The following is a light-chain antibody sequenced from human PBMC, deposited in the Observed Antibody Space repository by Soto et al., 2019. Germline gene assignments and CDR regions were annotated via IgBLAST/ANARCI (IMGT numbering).Light chain of an antibody. CDR1: QDISNY. V-gene: IGKV1-33*01. CDR3: QQYDNLPLT. J-gene: IGKJ3*01. Sequence: DIQMTQSPSSLSASVGDRVTITCQASQDISNYLNWYQQKPGKAPKLLIYDASNLETGVPSRFSGRGSGTDFTFTISSLQPEDIATYYCQQYDNLPLTFGPETKVDIK. CDR2: DAS.